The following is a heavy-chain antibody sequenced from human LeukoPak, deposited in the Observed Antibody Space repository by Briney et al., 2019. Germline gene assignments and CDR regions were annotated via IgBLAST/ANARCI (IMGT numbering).Heavy chain of an antibody. J-gene: IGHJ4*02. CDR2: IRSKGYGGTT. D-gene: IGHD3-10*01. CDR3: TRVRSGNDFDY. Sequence: GGSLRLSCSASGFTFGEHAMSWVRQAPGKGLEWVGFIRSKGYGGTTEYAASVEGRFSLSRDDSKSFVYLQMSSLKTEDTAVYYCTRVRSGNDFDYWGQGTLVTVSS. CDR1: GFTFGEHA. V-gene: IGHV3-49*04.